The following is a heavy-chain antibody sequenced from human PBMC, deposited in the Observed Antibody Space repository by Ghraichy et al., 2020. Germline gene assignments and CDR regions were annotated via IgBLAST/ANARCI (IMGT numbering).Heavy chain of an antibody. CDR1: GYTFTSYS. D-gene: IGHD6-13*01. V-gene: IGHV1-18*01. J-gene: IGHJ5*02. CDR3: ARDPGGSSWYYGWFDP. CDR2: ISAYNGNT. Sequence: ASVKVSCKASGYTFTSYSISWVRQAPGQGLEWMGWISAYNGNTNYAQKLQGRVTMTTDTSTSTAYMELRSLRSDDTAVYYCARDPGGSSWYYGWFDPWGQGTLVTVSS.